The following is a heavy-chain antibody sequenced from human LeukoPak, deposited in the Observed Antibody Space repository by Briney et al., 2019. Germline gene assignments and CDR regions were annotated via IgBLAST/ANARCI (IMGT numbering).Heavy chain of an antibody. CDR2: ISWNSGSI. V-gene: IGHV3-9*01. D-gene: IGHD3-22*01. CDR3: AKARSYDSSDIADY. J-gene: IGHJ4*02. Sequence: GRSLRLSCAASGFTFDDYAMHWVRQAPGKGLEWVSGISWNSGSIGYTDSVKGRFTISRDNAKSSLYLQMNSLRAEDTGLYYCAKARSYDSSDIADYWGQGTLVTVSS. CDR1: GFTFDDYA.